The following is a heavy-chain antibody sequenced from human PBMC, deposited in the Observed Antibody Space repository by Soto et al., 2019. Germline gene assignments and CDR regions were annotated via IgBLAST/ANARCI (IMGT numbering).Heavy chain of an antibody. CDR1: GYSFTGLD. CDR2: MEPSSGRT. CDR3: ARGVTAGVDY. D-gene: IGHD1-26*01. J-gene: IGHJ4*02. Sequence: ASVKVYCNASGYSFTGLDINWVRQTTGQGLEWMGWMEPSSGRTGYAQKFQGRVTMTRDTSINTAYMELSSLTSDDTAFYYCARGVTAGVDYWGQGTLVTVS. V-gene: IGHV1-8*01.